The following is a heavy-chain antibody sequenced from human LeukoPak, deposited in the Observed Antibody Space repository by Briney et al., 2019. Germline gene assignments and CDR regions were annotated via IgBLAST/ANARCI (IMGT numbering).Heavy chain of an antibody. CDR3: ARTGYFGNWFDP. V-gene: IGHV3-23*01. CDR1: GFTFSSYA. Sequence: SGGSLRLSCAASGFTFSSYAMSWVRQAPGKGLEWVSAISGSGGSTYYADSVKGRFTFSRDNSKNTLYLQMNSLRAEDTAVYYCARTGYFGNWFDPWGQGTLVTVSS. CDR2: ISGSGGST. D-gene: IGHD1-14*01. J-gene: IGHJ5*02.